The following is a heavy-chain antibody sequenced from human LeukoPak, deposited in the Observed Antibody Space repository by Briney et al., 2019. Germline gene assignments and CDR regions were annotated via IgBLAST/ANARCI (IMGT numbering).Heavy chain of an antibody. J-gene: IGHJ4*02. CDR1: GFTFSSYS. V-gene: IGHV3-48*01. CDR2: ISSSSTI. D-gene: IGHD1-26*01. Sequence: GGSLRLSCAASGFTFSSYSMNWVRQAPGKGGEWVSYISSSSTIYYADSVNGRFTISRDNAKNSLYLQMNSLRAEDTAVYYCARPPMSRWDPYYFDYWGQGTLVTVSS. CDR3: ARPPMSRWDPYYFDY.